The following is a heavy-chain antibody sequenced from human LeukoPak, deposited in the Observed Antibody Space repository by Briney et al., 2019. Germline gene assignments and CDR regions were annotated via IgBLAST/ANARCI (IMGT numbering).Heavy chain of an antibody. CDR2: IYYSGST. CDR1: GGSISSGGYY. CDR3: XXXXXGGSSIAARYFDY. D-gene: IGHD6-6*01. Sequence: SQTLSLTCTVSGGSISSGGYYWSWIRQHPGKGLEWIGYIYYSGSTYYNPSLKSRVTISVDTSKNQFSLKLSSVTAADTAVYXXXXXXXGGSSIAARYFDYWGQGTLVTVSS. J-gene: IGHJ4*02. V-gene: IGHV4-31*03.